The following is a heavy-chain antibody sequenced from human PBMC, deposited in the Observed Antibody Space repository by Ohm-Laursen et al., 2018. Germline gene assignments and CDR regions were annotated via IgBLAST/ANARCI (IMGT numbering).Heavy chain of an antibody. D-gene: IGHD3/OR15-3a*01. CDR1: GGTFSSYA. CDR2: IIPIFGTA. J-gene: IGHJ4*02. CDR3: AADIYGPFDY. V-gene: IGHV1-69*06. Sequence: ASVKVSCKASGGTFSSYAISWVQQAPGQGLEWMGGIIPIFGTANYAQKFQGRVTITADKSTSTAYMELSSLRSEDTAVYYCAADIYGPFDYWGQGTLVTVSS.